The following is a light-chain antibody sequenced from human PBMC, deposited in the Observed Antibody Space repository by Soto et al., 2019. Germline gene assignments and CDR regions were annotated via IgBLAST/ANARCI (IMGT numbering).Light chain of an antibody. J-gene: IGKJ1*01. CDR3: QQYKNYPWT. Sequence: DIQMAQSPSTLSASLGDRVTITCRASQSINSWLAWYQQKPGKAPNLLIYKASSLESGVPSRFSASGSGTEFTLTISSLQPDDFATYYCQQYKNYPWTFGQGTTVDIK. CDR1: QSINSW. V-gene: IGKV1-5*03. CDR2: KAS.